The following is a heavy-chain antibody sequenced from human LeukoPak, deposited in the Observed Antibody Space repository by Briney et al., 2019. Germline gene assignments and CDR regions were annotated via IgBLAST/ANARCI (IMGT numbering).Heavy chain of an antibody. Sequence: SETLSLTCAVYGGSFSGYYWSWIRQPPGKGLEWIGEINHSGSTNYNPSLKSRVTISVDTSKNQFSLKLSSVTAADTAVYYCARHPRPYYYGSGSYYKGGWFDPWGQGTLVTVSS. D-gene: IGHD3-10*01. J-gene: IGHJ5*02. CDR1: GGSFSGYY. V-gene: IGHV4-34*01. CDR2: INHSGST. CDR3: ARHPRPYYYGSGSYYKGGWFDP.